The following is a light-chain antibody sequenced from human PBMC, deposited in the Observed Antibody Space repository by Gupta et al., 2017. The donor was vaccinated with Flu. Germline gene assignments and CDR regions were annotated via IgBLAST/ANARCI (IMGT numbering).Light chain of an antibody. CDR3: QQDNTSKT. V-gene: IGKV3-15*01. CDR1: ESVSSN. Sequence: SPGNLSVSQGERATRSGRDRESVSSNLGWEQQKPGQCPRLIIYTASNRDMGITDSFSGSGEGKEFTLTSSRRQYEDFAVYYWQQDNTSKTFGQGTKVEI. CDR2: TAS. J-gene: IGKJ1*01.